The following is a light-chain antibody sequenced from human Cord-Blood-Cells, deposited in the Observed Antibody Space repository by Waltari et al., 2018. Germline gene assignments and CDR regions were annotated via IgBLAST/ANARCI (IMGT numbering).Light chain of an antibody. CDR1: SSNIGSNY. J-gene: IGLJ3*02. CDR2: RNN. Sequence: QSVLTQPPSASGTPGQRVTISCSGSSSNIGSNYVYWYQQLPGTAPKLLIYRNNQRPSGVPDLFSGSTSGTSASLAISGLRSEDEADYYCAAWDDSLSGWVFGGGTKLTVL. V-gene: IGLV1-47*01. CDR3: AAWDDSLSGWV.